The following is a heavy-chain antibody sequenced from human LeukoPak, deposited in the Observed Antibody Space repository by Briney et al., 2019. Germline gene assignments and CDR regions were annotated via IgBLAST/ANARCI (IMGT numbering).Heavy chain of an antibody. CDR1: GYTFTSYD. CDR3: AAGIGYCSGGSCYSGEFWFDP. CDR2: MNPNSGNT. Sequence: ASVKVSCKASGYTFTSYDINWVRQATGQGLEWMGWMNPNSGNTGYAQKFQGRVTMTRNTSISTAYMELSSLRSEDTAVYYCAAGIGYCSGGSCYSGEFWFDPWGQGTLVTVSS. V-gene: IGHV1-8*01. J-gene: IGHJ5*02. D-gene: IGHD2-15*01.